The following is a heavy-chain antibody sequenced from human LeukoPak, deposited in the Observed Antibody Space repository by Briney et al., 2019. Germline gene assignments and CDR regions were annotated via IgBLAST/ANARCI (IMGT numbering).Heavy chain of an antibody. CDR2: IYYSGST. CDR3: ARVGYDSSSRMGGYFDY. D-gene: IGHD3-22*01. CDR1: GGSISGYY. J-gene: IGHJ4*02. V-gene: IGHV4-59*12. Sequence: TSETLSLTCTVSGGSISGYYWSWIRQPPGKGLEWIGYIYYSGSTNYNPSLKSRVTISIDTSKNQFSLKLSSVTAADTAVYYCARVGYDSSSRMGGYFDYWGQGTLVTVSS.